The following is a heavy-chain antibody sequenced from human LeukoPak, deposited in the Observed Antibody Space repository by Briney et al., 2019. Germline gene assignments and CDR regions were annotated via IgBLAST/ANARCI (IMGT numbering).Heavy chain of an antibody. D-gene: IGHD3-22*01. CDR1: GGTFSSYA. J-gene: IGHJ4*02. CDR2: IIPIFGTA. Sequence: ASVKVSCKASGGTFSSYAISWVRQAPGQGLEWMGRIIPIFGTANYAQKFQGRVTITTDESTSTAYMELSSLRSEDTAVYYCARDLPKSHYDSSGYYLDYWGQGTLVTVSS. V-gene: IGHV1-69*05. CDR3: ARDLPKSHYDSSGYYLDY.